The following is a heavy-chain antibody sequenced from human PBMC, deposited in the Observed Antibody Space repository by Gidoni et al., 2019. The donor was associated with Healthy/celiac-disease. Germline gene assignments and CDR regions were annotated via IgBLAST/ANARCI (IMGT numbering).Heavy chain of an antibody. D-gene: IGHD1-26*01. CDR2: IWYDGSNK. CDR1: GFTFSSYG. V-gene: IGHV3-33*01. Sequence: QVQLVESGGGVVQPGRSLRLSCAASGFTFSSYGMHWVRQAPGKGLEWVAVIWYDGSNKYYADSVKGRFTISRDNSKNTLYLQMNSLRAEDTAVYYCARDRVGGSYIFDYWGQGTLVTVSS. J-gene: IGHJ4*02. CDR3: ARDRVGGSYIFDY.